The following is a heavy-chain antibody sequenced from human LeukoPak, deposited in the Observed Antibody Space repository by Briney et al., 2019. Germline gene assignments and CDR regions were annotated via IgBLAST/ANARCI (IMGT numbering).Heavy chain of an antibody. Sequence: ASVTVSFMASGFTFTNSAWQWVRQARGQRGEGIGWIVVGSGNTNYAQKLQERVTITRDMSTSTAYMELSSLRSEDTAVYYCTADIAVAGPIIYYYGMDVWGQGTTVTVSS. D-gene: IGHD6-19*01. J-gene: IGHJ6*02. V-gene: IGHV1-58*01. CDR1: GFTFTNSA. CDR3: TADIAVAGPIIYYYGMDV. CDR2: IVVGSGNT.